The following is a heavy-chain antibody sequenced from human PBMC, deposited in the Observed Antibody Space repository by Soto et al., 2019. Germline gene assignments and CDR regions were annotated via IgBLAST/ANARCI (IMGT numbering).Heavy chain of an antibody. D-gene: IGHD4-17*01. CDR3: ARDRGTVTTGLYYGMDV. CDR1: GFTFSSYS. Sequence: EVQLVESGGGLVKPGGSLRLSCAASGFTFSSYSMNWVRQAPGKGLEWVSSISSSSSYIYYADSVKGRFTISRDNAKNSLYLQMNSLRAEDTAVYYCARDRGTVTTGLYYGMDVWGQWTTVTVSS. J-gene: IGHJ6*02. V-gene: IGHV3-21*01. CDR2: ISSSSSYI.